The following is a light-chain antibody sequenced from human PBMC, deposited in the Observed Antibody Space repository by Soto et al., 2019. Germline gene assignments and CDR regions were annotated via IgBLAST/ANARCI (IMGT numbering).Light chain of an antibody. CDR2: DAS. CDR1: QSVSSGY. Sequence: EIVLTQSPGTLSLSPGERATLSYTASQSVSSGYSAWYQQTPGQAPRLLIYDASTRATGIPARFSGSGSGTEFTLTISSLQSEDFAVYYCQQYFDWPITFGQWTRLEIK. CDR3: QQYFDWPIT. J-gene: IGKJ5*01. V-gene: IGKV3-15*01.